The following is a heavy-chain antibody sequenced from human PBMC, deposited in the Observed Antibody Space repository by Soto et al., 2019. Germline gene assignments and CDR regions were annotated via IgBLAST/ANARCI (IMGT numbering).Heavy chain of an antibody. D-gene: IGHD3-22*01. CDR2: ISGSGGST. CDR3: AKDSIVVVPPRLFDY. CDR1: GFTFSSYA. V-gene: IGHV3-23*01. Sequence: TGGSLRLSCAASGFTFSSYAMSWVRQAPGKGLEWVSAISGSGGSTYYADSVKGRFTISRDNSKNTLYLQMNSLRAEDTAVYYCAKDSIVVVPPRLFDYWGQGTLVTVSS. J-gene: IGHJ4*02.